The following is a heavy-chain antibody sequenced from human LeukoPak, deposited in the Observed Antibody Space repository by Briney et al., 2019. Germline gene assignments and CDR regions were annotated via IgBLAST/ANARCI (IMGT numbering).Heavy chain of an antibody. V-gene: IGHV3-64D*06. Sequence: PGGSLRLSCSASGLTVTHNAIHWVRQAPGKGLEYVSAVDANGRTTYYADSVKGRFTISRDDSKNTLYLHMSSLRPEDTAIYYCYCRDDLPAWGQGTLVTISS. J-gene: IGHJ5*02. D-gene: IGHD5-24*01. CDR3: YCRDDLPA. CDR1: GLTVTHNA. CDR2: VDANGRTT.